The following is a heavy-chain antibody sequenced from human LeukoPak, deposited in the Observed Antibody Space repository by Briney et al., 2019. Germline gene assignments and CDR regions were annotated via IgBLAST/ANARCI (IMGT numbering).Heavy chain of an antibody. Sequence: GASVKVSCKVSGYTLTELSMHCVRQAPGKGREWMGGFDPEDGETNYAQKFQGRVTMTEDTSTDTAYMELSSLRSEDTAVYYSATDNPQLRFLEWLLDYWGQGTLVTVSS. CDR3: ATDNPQLRFLEWLLDY. D-gene: IGHD3-3*01. CDR2: FDPEDGET. CDR1: GYTLTELS. V-gene: IGHV1-24*01. J-gene: IGHJ4*02.